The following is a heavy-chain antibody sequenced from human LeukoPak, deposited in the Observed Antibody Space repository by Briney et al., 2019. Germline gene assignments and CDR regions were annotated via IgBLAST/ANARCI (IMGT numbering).Heavy chain of an antibody. J-gene: IGHJ4*02. CDR1: GFTFSSYW. Sequence: GGSLRLSCAASGFTFSSYWMTWVRQAPGKGLEWVANIKQDGSEMYYVDSVKGRFTISRDNAKNSLYLQMNSLRAEDTAVYYCARSTYYYDSSGYYFTTDAAYYFDYWGQGTLVTVSS. CDR2: IKQDGSEM. D-gene: IGHD3-22*01. CDR3: ARSTYYYDSSGYYFTTDAAYYFDY. V-gene: IGHV3-7*01.